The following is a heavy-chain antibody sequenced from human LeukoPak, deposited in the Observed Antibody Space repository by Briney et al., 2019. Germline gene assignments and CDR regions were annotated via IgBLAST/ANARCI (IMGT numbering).Heavy chain of an antibody. Sequence: GASVKVSCKASAYTFTGYYMHWVRQAPGQGLEWMGWINPNSGGTNYAQKFQGRVTMTRDTSISPAYMELSRLRSDDTAVYYCARVTPDSSGYPSLGAFDIWGQGTMVTVSS. D-gene: IGHD3-22*01. J-gene: IGHJ3*02. CDR3: ARVTPDSSGYPSLGAFDI. V-gene: IGHV1-2*02. CDR2: INPNSGGT. CDR1: AYTFTGYY.